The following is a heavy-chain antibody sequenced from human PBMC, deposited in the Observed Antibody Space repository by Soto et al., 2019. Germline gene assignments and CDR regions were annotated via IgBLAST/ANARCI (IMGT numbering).Heavy chain of an antibody. Sequence: SVKVSCKASGGTFSSYTISWVRQAPGQGFEWMGRIIPILGIANYAQKFQGRVTITADKSTSTAYMELSSLRSEDTAVYYCARVGDCSGGSCPKYFQHWSQGTLVTVSS. CDR3: ARVGDCSGGSCPKYFQH. CDR1: GGTFSSYT. V-gene: IGHV1-69*02. D-gene: IGHD2-15*01. CDR2: IIPILGIA. J-gene: IGHJ1*01.